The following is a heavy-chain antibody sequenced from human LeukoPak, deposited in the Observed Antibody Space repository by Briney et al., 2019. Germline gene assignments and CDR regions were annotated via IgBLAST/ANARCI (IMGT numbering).Heavy chain of an antibody. D-gene: IGHD3-3*01. CDR1: GGSISSYY. CDR3: ASNTIFGVAGIDY. J-gene: IGHJ4*02. CDR2: IYYSGST. V-gene: IGHV4-59*12. Sequence: SETLSLTCTVSGGSISSYYWSWIRQPPGKGLEWIGYIYYSGSTNYNPSLKSRVTISVDTSKNQFSLKLSSVTAADTAVYYCASNTIFGVAGIDYWGQGTLVTVSS.